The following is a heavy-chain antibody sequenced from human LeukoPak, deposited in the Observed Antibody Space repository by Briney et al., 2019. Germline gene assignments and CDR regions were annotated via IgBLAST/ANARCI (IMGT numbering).Heavy chain of an antibody. V-gene: IGHV4-34*01. J-gene: IGHJ4*02. CDR1: GGSFSGYY. CDR3: ARAGWYTLGN. Sequence: SETLSLTCAVYGGSFSGYYWSWIRQPPGKGLEWIGEINHSGSTNYNPSLKSRVTISVDNSKNQFSLKMSSMTAADTAVYYCARAGWYTLGNWGQGTLVTVSS. D-gene: IGHD2-15*01. CDR2: INHSGST.